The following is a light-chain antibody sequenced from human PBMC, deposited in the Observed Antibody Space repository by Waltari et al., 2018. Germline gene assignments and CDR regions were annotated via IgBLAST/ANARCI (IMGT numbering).Light chain of an antibody. J-gene: IGKJ5*01. CDR2: DAS. CDR3: QQSRTWPSFT. CDR1: QSVGGN. V-gene: IGKV3-11*01. Sequence: EIVLTQSPATLSLSPGQRGTLSCRASQSVGGNLAWYQQKPGQAPRLLIYDASNRATGIPARFSGSGYGTDFTLTISSLEPEDVAVYYCQQSRTWPSFTVGQGTRLEI.